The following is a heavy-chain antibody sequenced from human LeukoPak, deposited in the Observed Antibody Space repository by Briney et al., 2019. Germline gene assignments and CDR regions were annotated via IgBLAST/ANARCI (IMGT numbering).Heavy chain of an antibody. D-gene: IGHD3-10*01. CDR2: IYYSGST. V-gene: IGHV4-31*03. CDR3: ASLTGSGSYYRWSPFDP. CDR1: GGSISSGGYY. J-gene: IGHJ5*02. Sequence: SETLSLTCTVSGGSISSGGYYWSWIRQHPGKGLEWIGYIYYSGSTYYNPSLKSRVTISVDTSKNQFSLKLSSVTAADTAVYYCASLTGSGSYYRWSPFDPWGQGTLVTVSS.